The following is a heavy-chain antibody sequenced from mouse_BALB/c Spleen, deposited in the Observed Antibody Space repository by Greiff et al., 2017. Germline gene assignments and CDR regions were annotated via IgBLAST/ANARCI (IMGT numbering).Heavy chain of an antibody. V-gene: IGHV3-6*02. CDR3: ARDGYDSYWYFDV. CDR2: ISYDGSN. D-gene: IGHD2-2*01. J-gene: IGHJ1*01. CDR1: GYSITSGYY. Sequence: EVHLVESGPGLVKPSQSLSLTCSVTGYSITSGYYWNWIRQFPGNKLEWMGYISYDGSNNYNPSLKNRISITRDTSKNQFFLKLNSVTTEDTATYYCARDGYDSYWYFDVWGAGTTVTVSS.